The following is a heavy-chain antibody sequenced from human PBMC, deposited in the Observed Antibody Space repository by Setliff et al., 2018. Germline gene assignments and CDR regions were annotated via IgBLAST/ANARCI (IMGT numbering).Heavy chain of an antibody. CDR3: ARQVSHYDFWSGYYGNYYYYMDV. CDR2: IYYSGST. D-gene: IGHD3-3*01. Sequence: SETLSLTCTVSGGSISGGGYYWSWIRQHPGKGLEWIGYIYYSGSTYYNPSLKSRVTISVDTSKNQFSLKLSSVTAADTAVYYCARQVSHYDFWSGYYGNYYYYMDVWGKGTTVTVSS. J-gene: IGHJ6*03. CDR1: GGSISGGGYY. V-gene: IGHV4-31*03.